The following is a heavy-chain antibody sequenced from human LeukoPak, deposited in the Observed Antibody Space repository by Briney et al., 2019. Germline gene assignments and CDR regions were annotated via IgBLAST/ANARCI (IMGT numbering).Heavy chain of an antibody. D-gene: IGHD3-16*01. Sequence: GASVKVSCKASGYTFTGYYMHWVRQAPGQGLEWMGRINPNSGGTNYAQKFQGRVTMTRDTSISTAYMELSRLRSEDTGFYYCARSYDPSSPFDYWGQGTLVTVSS. J-gene: IGHJ4*02. CDR2: INPNSGGT. CDR1: GYTFTGYY. V-gene: IGHV1-2*05. CDR3: ARSYDPSSPFDY.